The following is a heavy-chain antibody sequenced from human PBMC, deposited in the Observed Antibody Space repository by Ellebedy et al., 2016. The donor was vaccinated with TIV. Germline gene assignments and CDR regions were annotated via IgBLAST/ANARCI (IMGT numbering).Heavy chain of an antibody. D-gene: IGHD2-21*02. CDR1: GFTFRYYY. V-gene: IGHV3-7*01. J-gene: IGHJ4*02. CDR3: ARDNLGDYYFDH. Sequence: GESLKISXAASGFTFRYYYMSWIRQAPGKGLEWVANIKQDGSEKFYVDSVKGRFTISRDNAKSSLYLQMNSLRAEDTAIYYCARDNLGDYYFDHWGQGTQVTVSS. CDR2: IKQDGSEK.